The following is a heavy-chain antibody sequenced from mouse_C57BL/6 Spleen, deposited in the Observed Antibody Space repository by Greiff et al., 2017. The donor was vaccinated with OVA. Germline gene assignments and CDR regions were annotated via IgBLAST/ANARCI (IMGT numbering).Heavy chain of an antibody. J-gene: IGHJ3*01. V-gene: IGHV3-6*01. D-gene: IGHD2-5*01. Sequence: EVKLLESGPGLVKPSQSLSLTCSVTGYSITSGYYWNWIRQFPGNKLEWMGYISYDGSNNYNPSLKNRISITRDTSKNQFFLKLNSVTTEDTATYYCARGRDYSNPGFAYWGQGTLVTVSA. CDR1: GYSITSGYY. CDR3: ARGRDYSNPGFAY. CDR2: ISYDGSN.